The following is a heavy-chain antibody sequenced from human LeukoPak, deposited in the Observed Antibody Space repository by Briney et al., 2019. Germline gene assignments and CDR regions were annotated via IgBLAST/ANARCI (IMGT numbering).Heavy chain of an antibody. Sequence: ASVKVSCKASGGTFSSYAISWVRQAPGQGLEWMGGIIPIFGTANYAQKFQGRVTITTDESTSTAYMELSSLRSEDTAVYYCARGWDRSYGFLDHWGQGTLVTVSS. CDR1: GGTFSSYA. CDR2: IIPIFGTA. J-gene: IGHJ5*02. CDR3: ARGWDRSYGFLDH. V-gene: IGHV1-69*05. D-gene: IGHD5-18*01.